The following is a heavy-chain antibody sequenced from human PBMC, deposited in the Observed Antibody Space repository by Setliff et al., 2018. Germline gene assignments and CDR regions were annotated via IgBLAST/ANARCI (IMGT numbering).Heavy chain of an antibody. CDR1: GGSISSYY. D-gene: IGHD6-19*01. CDR3: AREQWLDPPGYYYMDV. CDR2: IYIGGSA. Sequence: KPSETLSLTCTVSGGSISSYYWSWIRQPAGKGLEWIGHIYIGGSANYNPSLKSRVTMPIDTSKNQFSLKLNSVTAADMAVYYCAREQWLDPPGYYYMDVWAKGTTVTVSS. J-gene: IGHJ6*03. V-gene: IGHV4-4*07.